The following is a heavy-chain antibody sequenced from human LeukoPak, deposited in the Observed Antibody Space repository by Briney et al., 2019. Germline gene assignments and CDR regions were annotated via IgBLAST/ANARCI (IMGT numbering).Heavy chain of an antibody. V-gene: IGHV4-31*03. CDR1: GGSISSGGYY. CDR3: ARSHYDTLTGWYYFDY. Sequence: PSQTLSLTCTVSGGSISSGGYYWSWIRQHPGKGLEWIGYIYYSGSTYYNPSLKSRVTISVDTSKNQFSLKLSSVTAVDTAVYYCARSHYDTLTGWYYFDYWGQGTLVTVSS. CDR2: IYYSGST. J-gene: IGHJ4*02. D-gene: IGHD3-9*01.